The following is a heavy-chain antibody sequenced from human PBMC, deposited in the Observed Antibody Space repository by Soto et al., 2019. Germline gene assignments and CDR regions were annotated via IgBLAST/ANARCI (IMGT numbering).Heavy chain of an antibody. CDR3: GRGDIGEFLSGMDV. V-gene: IGHV4-34*01. Sequence: PSETLSLTCAVYGGSFSGYYWSWIRQHPGKGLEWIGYIYYSGSTYYNPSLKSRVTISVDRSKNQFSLKLSSVTAADTAVYYCGRGDIGEFLSGMDVWGQGTTVTVSS. CDR1: GGSFSGYY. D-gene: IGHD2-15*01. CDR2: IYYSGST. J-gene: IGHJ6*02.